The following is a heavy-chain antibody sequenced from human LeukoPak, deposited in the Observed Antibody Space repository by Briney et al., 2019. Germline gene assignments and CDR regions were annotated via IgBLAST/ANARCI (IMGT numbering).Heavy chain of an antibody. CDR2: IIPIFGTA. D-gene: IGHD6-6*01. CDR3: AREDSSSSGPPAY. J-gene: IGHJ4*02. Sequence: SVKVSCKASGGTFSSYAISWVRQAPGQGLEWMGGIIPIFGTANYAQKFQGRVTITTDESTSTAYMELSSLRSEDTAVYYCAREDSSSSGPPAYWGQGTLVTVSS. V-gene: IGHV1-69*05. CDR1: GGTFSSYA.